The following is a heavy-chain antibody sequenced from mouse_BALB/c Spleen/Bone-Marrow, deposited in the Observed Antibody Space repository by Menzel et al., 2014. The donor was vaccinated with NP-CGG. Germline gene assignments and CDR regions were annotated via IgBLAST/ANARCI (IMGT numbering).Heavy chain of an antibody. V-gene: IGHV5-17*02. CDR2: ISSGSSTI. CDR3: ARGRPIYYGNLYAMDY. J-gene: IGHJ4*01. D-gene: IGHD2-1*01. CDR1: GFTFSSFG. Sequence: EVKLVESGGGLVQPGGSRKLSCAASGFTFSSFGMHWVRQAPEKGLAWVAYISSGSSTIYYADTVKGRFTISRDNPKNTLFLQMTSLRSEDTAMYYCARGRPIYYGNLYAMDYWGQGTSVTVSS.